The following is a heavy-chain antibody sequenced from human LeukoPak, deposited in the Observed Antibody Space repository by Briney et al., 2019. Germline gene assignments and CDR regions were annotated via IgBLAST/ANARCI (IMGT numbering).Heavy chain of an antibody. CDR1: GGSIRSSSYY. V-gene: IGHV4-39*07. J-gene: IGHJ4*02. CDR2: IYYSGST. D-gene: IGHD3-22*01. CDR3: TALIDSSGYYPFDY. Sequence: PSETLSLTCTVSGGSIRSSSYYWGWIRQPPGKGLEWIGNIYYSGSTYYNPSLKSRLTISVDTSKNQFSLKLSSVTAADTAVYYCTALIDSSGYYPFDYWGQGTLVTVSS.